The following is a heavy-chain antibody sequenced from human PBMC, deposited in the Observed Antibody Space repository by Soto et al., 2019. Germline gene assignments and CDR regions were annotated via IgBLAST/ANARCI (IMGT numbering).Heavy chain of an antibody. Sequence: SETLSLTCTVSGGSITSDYSCWSWIRQPPGEGLEWIGHIFDSGTTYTNPSLRSQVAISLDTPKNHFSLTLTSVTPADTAVYYCARGASGDKVQYWGQRALVTVSS. CDR2: IFDSGTT. D-gene: IGHD5-18*01. CDR3: ARGASGDKVQY. J-gene: IGHJ4*02. CDR1: GGSITSDYSC. V-gene: IGHV4-30-4*01.